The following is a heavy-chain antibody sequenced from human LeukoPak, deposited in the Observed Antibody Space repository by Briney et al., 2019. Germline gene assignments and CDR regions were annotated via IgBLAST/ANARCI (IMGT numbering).Heavy chain of an antibody. CDR3: ARSPPASPFDY. Sequence: PGGSLRLSCAASGFTFSSYEMNWVRQAPGKGLEWVSVIYSGGDTYYADSVKGRFTISRDISKNTLYLQINSLRAEDTAFYYCARSPPASPFDYWGQGTLVTVSS. CDR1: GFTFSSYE. V-gene: IGHV3-53*01. D-gene: IGHD2-2*01. CDR2: IYSGGDT. J-gene: IGHJ4*02.